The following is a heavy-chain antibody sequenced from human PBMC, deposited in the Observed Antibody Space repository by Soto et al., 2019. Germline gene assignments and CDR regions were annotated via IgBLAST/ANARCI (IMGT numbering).Heavy chain of an antibody. J-gene: IGHJ4*02. CDR1: GYSFTNNE. CDR2: INPYKGDT. CDR3: ASSVGGKGYTVMDN. D-gene: IGHD3-16*01. V-gene: IGHV1-18*01. Sequence: QVQLLQSGAEVREPGASVKVSCKTSGYSFTNNEVTWVRQAPGQGLEWMGWINPYKGDTDNAEKIQGRVTMTTDASKRSAHMQLRNLRADDTAVYYCASSVGGKGYTVMDNWGQGTLVTVSS.